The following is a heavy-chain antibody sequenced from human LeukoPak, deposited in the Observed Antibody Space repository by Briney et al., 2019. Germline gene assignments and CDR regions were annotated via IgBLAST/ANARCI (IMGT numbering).Heavy chain of an antibody. J-gene: IGHJ4*02. D-gene: IGHD3-3*01. CDR1: GFTFSSNG. CDR3: AKDRITIFGVVIIPDYFDY. V-gene: IGHV3-30*02. Sequence: GGSLRLSCAASGFTFSSNGMHWVRQAPGKGLEWVAFIRTVGTDKYYADSVKGRSTISRDNSKNTLYLQMNSLRAEDTAVYYCAKDRITIFGVVIIPDYFDYWGQGTLVTVSS. CDR2: IRTVGTDK.